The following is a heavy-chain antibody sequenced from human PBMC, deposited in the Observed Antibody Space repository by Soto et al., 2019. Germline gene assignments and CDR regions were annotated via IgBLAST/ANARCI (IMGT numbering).Heavy chain of an antibody. J-gene: IGHJ4*02. V-gene: IGHV3-23*01. CDR1: GFTFSSYA. D-gene: IGHD4-17*01. Sequence: EVQLLESGGGLVQPGGSLRLSCAASGFTFSSYAMSWVRQAPGKGLEWVSAISGSGGSTYYADSVKGRFTISRDNSKNTLYLQMNSLRAEDTAVYYCAKPPPPNDYGDYVWLRGYYFDYWGQGTLVTVSS. CDR3: AKPPPPNDYGDYVWLRGYYFDY. CDR2: ISGSGGST.